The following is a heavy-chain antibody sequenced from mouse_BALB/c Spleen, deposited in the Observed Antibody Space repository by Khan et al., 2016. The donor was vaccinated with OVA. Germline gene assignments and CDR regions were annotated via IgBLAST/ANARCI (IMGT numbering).Heavy chain of an antibody. CDR1: GFNIKDTY. CDR2: IDPAIDNT. J-gene: IGHJ3*01. V-gene: IGHV14-3*02. Sequence: VQLKESGAELVKPGASVKLSCTASGFNIKDTYMHWVKQRPKQGLEWIGRIDPAIDNTQYDPKFQGKATIIADTSSNAAYLQLSGLTSEDTAVYYCSSPTWFVHWGQGTLVTVSA. CDR3: SSPTWFVH.